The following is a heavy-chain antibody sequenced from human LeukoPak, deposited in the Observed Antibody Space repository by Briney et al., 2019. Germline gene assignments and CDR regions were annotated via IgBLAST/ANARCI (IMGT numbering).Heavy chain of an antibody. D-gene: IGHD6-19*01. CDR1: GFSLFTYL. CDR3: ARGPAAGNLLGY. J-gene: IGHJ4*02. Sequence: RGAPRLSCAAPGFSLFTYLMGWGRQAPGEGVGWGGNIKQDGSEKYYVDSVKGRFTISRDNAKNSLFLQMNSLRAEDTAVYYCARGPAAGNLLGYWGQGTLVTVSS. CDR2: IKQDGSEK. V-gene: IGHV3-7*01.